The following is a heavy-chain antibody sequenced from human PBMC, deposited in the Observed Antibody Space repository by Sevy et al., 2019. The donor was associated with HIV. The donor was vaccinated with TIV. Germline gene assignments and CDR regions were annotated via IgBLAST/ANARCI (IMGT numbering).Heavy chain of an antibody. D-gene: IGHD2-15*01. CDR2: ISHDGMNE. J-gene: IGHJ5*02. CDR3: VKEGAQHRNIRYCFGENCFYNWFDM. V-gene: IGHV3-30*09. CDR1: EFTFSDYV. Sequence: GGSLRLSCTASEFTFSDYVMHWVRQTPGKGLEWVAIISHDGMNEDYAESVKGRFAISRDNSRNTLYLQMNRLRPDDTAVYFSVKEGAQHRNIRYCFGENCFYNWFDMWGQGVLVTVSS.